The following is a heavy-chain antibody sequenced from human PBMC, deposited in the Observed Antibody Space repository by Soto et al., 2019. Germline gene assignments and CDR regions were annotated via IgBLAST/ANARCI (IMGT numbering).Heavy chain of an antibody. CDR3: AKEGYSGYDYESAKFVYMDV. CDR1: GFTFDDYA. J-gene: IGHJ6*03. Sequence: GGSLRLSCAASGFTFDDYAMHWVRQAPGKGLEWVSGISWNSGSIGYADSVKGRFTISRDNAKNSLYLQMNSLRAEDTALYYCAKEGYSGYDYESAKFVYMDVWGKGTTVTVSS. V-gene: IGHV3-9*01. D-gene: IGHD5-12*01. CDR2: ISWNSGSI.